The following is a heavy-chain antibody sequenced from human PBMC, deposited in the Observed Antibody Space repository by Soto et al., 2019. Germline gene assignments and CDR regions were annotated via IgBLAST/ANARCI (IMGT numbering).Heavy chain of an antibody. Sequence: SETLSLTCTVSGGSISSGSYYWGWIRQPPGKGLEWIGSIYYNGRTYYNPFLKSRVTISVDTSKNQFSLQLTSVTAADTAVYYCARHGQHELVENDYWGQGTLVTVSS. V-gene: IGHV4-39*01. CDR3: ARHGQHELVENDY. J-gene: IGHJ4*02. CDR2: IYYNGRT. D-gene: IGHD1-1*01. CDR1: GGSISSGSYY.